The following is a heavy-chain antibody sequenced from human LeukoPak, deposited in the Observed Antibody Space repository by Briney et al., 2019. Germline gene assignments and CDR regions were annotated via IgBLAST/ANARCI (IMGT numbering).Heavy chain of an antibody. CDR1: GFTFSNYG. Sequence: AGGSLRLSCAASGFTFSNYGMSWVRQAPGQGLEWVSAISTSGESTYYADSVKGHFTISRDNSKNTLYLQMNSLRAEDTAIYFCAKGSGNGYGSGPFDYWGQGTLVTVSS. J-gene: IGHJ4*02. CDR2: ISTSGEST. V-gene: IGHV3-23*01. D-gene: IGHD3-10*01. CDR3: AKGSGNGYGSGPFDY.